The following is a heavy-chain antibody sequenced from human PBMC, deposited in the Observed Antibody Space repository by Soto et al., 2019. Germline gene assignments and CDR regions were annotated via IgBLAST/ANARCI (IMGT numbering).Heavy chain of an antibody. CDR1: GYSFTSYW. V-gene: IGHV5-10-1*01. D-gene: IGHD6-13*01. J-gene: IGHJ4*02. CDR3: ASGGIAAAEVVDY. Sequence: RGESLKISCKGSGYSFTSYWISWVRQMPGKGLEWMGRIDPSDSYTNYSPSFQGHVTISADKSISTAYLQWSSLKASDTAMYYCASGGIAAAEVVDYWGQGTLVTVSS. CDR2: IDPSDSYT.